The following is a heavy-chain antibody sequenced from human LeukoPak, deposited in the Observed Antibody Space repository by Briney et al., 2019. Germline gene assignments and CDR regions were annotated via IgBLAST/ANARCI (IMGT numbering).Heavy chain of an antibody. Sequence: ASVKVSCKASGGTFSSYAISWVRQAPGQGLEWMGGIIPIFGTANYAQKFQGRVTITADESTSTAYMELSSLRSEDTAVYYCAGARTTRTTFPFDYWGQGTLVTVSS. V-gene: IGHV1-69*13. CDR2: IIPIFGTA. D-gene: IGHD1-7*01. CDR3: AGARTTRTTFPFDY. CDR1: GGTFSSYA. J-gene: IGHJ4*02.